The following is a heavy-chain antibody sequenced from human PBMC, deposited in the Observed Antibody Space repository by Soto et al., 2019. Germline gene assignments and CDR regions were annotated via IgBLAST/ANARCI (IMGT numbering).Heavy chain of an antibody. CDR2: IWYDGSNK. Sequence: PGGSLRLSCAASGFAFSSDGMHWVRQAPGKGLEWVAVIWYDGSNKYYADSVKGRFTISRDNSKNTLYLQMNSLRAEDTAVYYSARDSSGSTTEMTWCDPWGQGTLVTVSS. CDR1: GFAFSSDG. CDR3: ARDSSGSTTEMTWCDP. D-gene: IGHD4-17*01. J-gene: IGHJ5*02. V-gene: IGHV3-33*01.